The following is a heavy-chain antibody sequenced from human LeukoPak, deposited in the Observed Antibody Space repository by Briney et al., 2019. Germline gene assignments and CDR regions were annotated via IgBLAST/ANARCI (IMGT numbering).Heavy chain of an antibody. D-gene: IGHD6-19*01. CDR3: AREPGDSSGWSE. CDR2: ISSSSNYI. V-gene: IGHV3-21*01. J-gene: IGHJ4*02. Sequence: TGGSLRLSCAASGFTFTSYSMNWVRQAPGKGLEWVSSISSSSNYIYYADSVKGRFTISRDNAKNSLYLQMISLRAEDTAVYYCAREPGDSSGWSEWGQGTLVTVSS. CDR1: GFTFTSYS.